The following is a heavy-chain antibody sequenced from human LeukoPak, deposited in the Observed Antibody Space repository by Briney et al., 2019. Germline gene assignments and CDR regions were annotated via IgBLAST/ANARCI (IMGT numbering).Heavy chain of an antibody. CDR1: GFTFGDYA. J-gene: IGHJ6*03. V-gene: IGHV3-49*04. D-gene: IGHD3-10*01. CDR3: TRGYYGSGSYYTPGYYMDV. Sequence: PGGSLRLSCTASGFTFGDYAMSWVRQAPGKGLEWVGFIRSKAYGGTTEYAASVKGRFTISRDDSKSIAYLQMNSLKTEDTAVYYCTRGYYGSGSYYTPGYYMDVWGKGTTVTISS. CDR2: IRSKAYGGTT.